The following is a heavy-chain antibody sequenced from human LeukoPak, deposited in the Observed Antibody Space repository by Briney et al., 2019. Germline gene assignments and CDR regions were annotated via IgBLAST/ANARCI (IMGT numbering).Heavy chain of an antibody. V-gene: IGHV3-21*01. CDR3: ARGGVIVFDY. J-gene: IGHJ4*02. Sequence: GGSLRLSCAASGFTFSSYSMNWVRQAPGKGLEWVSSISSSSSYIYYADSVKGRFTTSRDNAKNSLYLQMNSLRAEDTAVYYCARGGVIVFDYWGQGTLVTVSS. D-gene: IGHD3-16*02. CDR2: ISSSSSYI. CDR1: GFTFSSYS.